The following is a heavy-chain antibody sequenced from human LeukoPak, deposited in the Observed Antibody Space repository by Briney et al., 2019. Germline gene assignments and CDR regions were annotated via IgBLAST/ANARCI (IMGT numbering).Heavy chain of an antibody. CDR1: GYTFSGYY. D-gene: IGHD3-10*01. CDR3: ARDRSLLNMVWFDY. CDR2: INPNGGDT. J-gene: IGHJ4*02. Sequence: ASVKVSCKASGYTFSGYYIHWVRQAPGQGLEWMGWINPNGGDTNYAQNLQGRVTMTRDTSISTAYMEVSSLRSDDTAVYYCARDRSLLNMVWFDYWGQGTLVTVSS. V-gene: IGHV1-2*02.